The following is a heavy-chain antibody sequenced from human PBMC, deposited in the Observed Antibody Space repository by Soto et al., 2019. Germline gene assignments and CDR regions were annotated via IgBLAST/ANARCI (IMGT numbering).Heavy chain of an antibody. D-gene: IGHD2-15*01. CDR1: GDCMTNDY. CDR3: ATSYLGGNFDS. J-gene: IGHJ4*02. Sequence: XASLSLACIVCGDCMTNDYLSWIRRPPGKGLEWIGYIYYSGKTDYNPSLQSRVSISIDTSRKQFSLNLSSVTAADTAMYYCATSYLGGNFDSCGQRTLVTVSS. CDR2: IYYSGKT. V-gene: IGHV4-59*01.